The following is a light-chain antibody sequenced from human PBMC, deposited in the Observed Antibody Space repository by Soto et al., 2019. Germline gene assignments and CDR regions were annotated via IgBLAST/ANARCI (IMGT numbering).Light chain of an antibody. CDR1: QSVLYSSNSKNS. Sequence: DIVMTQSPDSLAVSLGERATINCKSSQSVLYSSNSKNSLAWYQQKPGQPPKLLIYWASTRESGVPERFSDSGSGTDFTLTISSLQAEDVAIYYCQQHHSTPLTFGGGTKVEIK. J-gene: IGKJ4*01. CDR2: WAS. V-gene: IGKV4-1*01. CDR3: QQHHSTPLT.